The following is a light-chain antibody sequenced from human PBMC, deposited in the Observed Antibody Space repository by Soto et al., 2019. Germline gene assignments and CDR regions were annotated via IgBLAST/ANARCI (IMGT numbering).Light chain of an antibody. CDR1: QGISSTY. V-gene: IGKV3D-15*01. Sequence: ENVLTQSPGTLSLSPGERVTLSCRASQGISSTYLAWYQHKPGQAPRLLIYGASSRATGIPDRFSGSGSGTEFTLTISRLQSEDFAVYHCQQYNNWPTFGEGTKVDIK. J-gene: IGKJ1*01. CDR2: GAS. CDR3: QQYNNWPT.